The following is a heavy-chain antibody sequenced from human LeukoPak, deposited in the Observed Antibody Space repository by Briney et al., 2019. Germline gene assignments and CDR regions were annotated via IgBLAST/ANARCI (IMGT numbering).Heavy chain of an antibody. Sequence: GGSLRLSCGASGFTFSSDVMSWVRQAPGKGLGWVSAISGRGGSTYYADSVKGRFTISRDNSKNTLYLQMNSLRAEDTAVYYCAKDGNACSSANCYFEYWGQGTLVTVS. CDR1: GFTFSSDV. D-gene: IGHD2-2*01. V-gene: IGHV3-23*01. J-gene: IGHJ4*02. CDR3: AKDGNACSSANCYFEY. CDR2: ISGRGGST.